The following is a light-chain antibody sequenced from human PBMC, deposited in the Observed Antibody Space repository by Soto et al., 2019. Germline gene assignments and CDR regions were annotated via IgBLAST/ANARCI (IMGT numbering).Light chain of an antibody. CDR2: GVF. CDR3: QQYNDWPLT. CDR1: LNVHNN. Sequence: EIVMTQSPATLSVSPGERATLSCRASLNVHNNLAWYQQKPGQAPRLLIYGVFARATGIPARFSGSGSGTEFTLTISSLQSEDFAVYYCQQYNDWPLTFGGGTKVEIK. V-gene: IGKV3-15*01. J-gene: IGKJ4*01.